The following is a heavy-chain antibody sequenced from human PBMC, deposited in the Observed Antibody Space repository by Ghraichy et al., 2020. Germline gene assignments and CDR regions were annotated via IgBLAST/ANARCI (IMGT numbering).Heavy chain of an antibody. CDR1: GFTFGRYA. Sequence: GESLNISCAASGFTFGRYAMSWVRQAPGKGLEWVSAISGSGGSTYYADSVKGRFTISRDKSKKTLYMQMNSLRAEDTAGYYCAKDFVVGATNYYYYYAMAGWGQGTTVPVSS. CDR3: AKDFVVGATNYYYYYAMAG. J-gene: IGHJ6*02. CDR2: ISGSGGST. D-gene: IGHD1-26*01. V-gene: IGHV3-23*01.